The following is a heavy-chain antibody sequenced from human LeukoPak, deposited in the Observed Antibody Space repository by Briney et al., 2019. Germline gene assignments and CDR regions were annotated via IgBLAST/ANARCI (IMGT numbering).Heavy chain of an antibody. J-gene: IGHJ6*02. CDR3: ARDAMDYGMDV. Sequence: DYYMSWIRQPPGKGLEWIGYIYYSGSIYYNPSLKSRVTISVDTSKNQFSLKLSSVTAADTAVYYCARDAMDYGMDVWGQGTTVTVSS. D-gene: IGHD5-24*01. CDR2: IYYSGSI. V-gene: IGHV4-30-4*08. CDR1: DYY.